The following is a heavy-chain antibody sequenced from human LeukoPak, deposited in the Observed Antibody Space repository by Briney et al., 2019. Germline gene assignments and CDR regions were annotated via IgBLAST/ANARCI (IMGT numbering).Heavy chain of an antibody. Sequence: SQTLSLTCAISGDSVSSNSAAWNWIRQSPSRGLEWLGRTYYRSKWYNDYAVSVKSRITINPDTSKNQFSLKLSSVTAADTAVYYCASTNYDILTGYYMRGYFDYWGQGTLVTVSS. J-gene: IGHJ4*02. CDR2: TYYRSKWYN. D-gene: IGHD3-9*01. CDR3: ASTNYDILTGYYMRGYFDY. V-gene: IGHV6-1*01. CDR1: GDSVSSNSAA.